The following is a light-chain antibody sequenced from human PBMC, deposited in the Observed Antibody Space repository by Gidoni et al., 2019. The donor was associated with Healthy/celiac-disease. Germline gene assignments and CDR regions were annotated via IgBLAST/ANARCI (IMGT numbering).Light chain of an antibody. CDR3: QQRSNWPV. Sequence: EIELTQSPATLSLSPGERATLSCRASQSVSSYLAWYQQKPGQAPRLLIYDASNRATGIPARFSGSGSGTDFTLTISSLEPEDFAVYYCQQRSNWPVFGXGTRLEIK. J-gene: IGKJ5*01. CDR2: DAS. V-gene: IGKV3-11*01. CDR1: QSVSSY.